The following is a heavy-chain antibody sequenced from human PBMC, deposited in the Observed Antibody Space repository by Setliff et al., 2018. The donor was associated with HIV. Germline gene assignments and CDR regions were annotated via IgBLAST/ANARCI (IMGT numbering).Heavy chain of an antibody. V-gene: IGHV4-38-2*01. Sequence: SETLSLTCAVSGYSISSGYYWAWIRQPPGRGLEYIGTIYHSGNTFYNPSLKSRVTISVDTSRNQYSLKVSSVTAADSAKYYCARHPSRDGTPRYWGQGTLVTVSS. CDR2: IYHSGNT. J-gene: IGHJ4*02. D-gene: IGHD2-15*01. CDR1: GYSISSGYY. CDR3: ARHPSRDGTPRY.